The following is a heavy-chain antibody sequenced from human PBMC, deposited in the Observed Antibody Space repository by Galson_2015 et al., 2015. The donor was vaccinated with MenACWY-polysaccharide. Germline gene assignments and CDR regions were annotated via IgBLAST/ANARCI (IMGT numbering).Heavy chain of an antibody. D-gene: IGHD4-17*01. CDR3: AGIPSTLTSFGWFDP. V-gene: IGHV4-31*03. CDR1: GDSITNGGHH. CDR2: IFNNGGP. J-gene: IGHJ5*02. Sequence: TLSLTSSVSGDSITNGGHHWTWLRQHPETGLDWIGYIFNNGGPKSNPSLRSRVTISSDTSRNQFSLHLTSMTAADTATYYCAGIPSTLTSFGWFDPWGQGILVTVSS.